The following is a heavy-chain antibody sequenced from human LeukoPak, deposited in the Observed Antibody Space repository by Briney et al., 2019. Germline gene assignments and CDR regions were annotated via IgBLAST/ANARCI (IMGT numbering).Heavy chain of an antibody. CDR2: IYYSGST. Sequence: PSETLSLTCTVSGGSINSGGYYWSWIRQHPGKGLEWIGYIYYSGSTYYNPSLKSRVTISVDTSKNQFSLKLSSVTAADTAVYYFAGRGGGYCSSTSCFWFDPWGQGTLVTVSS. CDR1: GGSINSGGYY. J-gene: IGHJ5*02. D-gene: IGHD2-2*01. CDR3: AGRGGGYCSSTSCFWFDP. V-gene: IGHV4-31*03.